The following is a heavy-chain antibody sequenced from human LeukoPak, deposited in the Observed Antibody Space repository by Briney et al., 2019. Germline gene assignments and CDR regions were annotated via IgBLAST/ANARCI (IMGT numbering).Heavy chain of an antibody. Sequence: PGGSLRLSCAASGFTFNAYSMSWVRQAPGKGLEWVSIISRTSESIFYADSVKGRFTISRDNAKNSLYLQMNSLRAEDTAVYYCAREPDYYDSSGYYETFDYWGQGTLVTVSS. CDR2: ISRTSESI. V-gene: IGHV3-21*01. J-gene: IGHJ4*02. CDR3: AREPDYYDSSGYYETFDY. CDR1: GFTFNAYS. D-gene: IGHD3-22*01.